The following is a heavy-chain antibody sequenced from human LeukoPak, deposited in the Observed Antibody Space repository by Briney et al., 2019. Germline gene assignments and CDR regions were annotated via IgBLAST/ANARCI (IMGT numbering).Heavy chain of an antibody. V-gene: IGHV4-34*01. CDR2: INHRGIT. CDR3: AGGRGFDI. Sequence: PSETLSLTCTVNGGSFSDFYWGWIRQAPGKGLEWIGEINHRGITNYAPSLKSRVTISVDTSKNQFSLKLSSVTAADTAVYYCAGGRGFDIWGQGTMVTVSS. J-gene: IGHJ3*02. CDR1: GGSFSDFY.